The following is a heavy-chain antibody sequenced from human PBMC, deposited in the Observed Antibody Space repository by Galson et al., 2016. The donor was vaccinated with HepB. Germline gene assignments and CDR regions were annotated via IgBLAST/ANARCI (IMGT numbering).Heavy chain of an antibody. CDR1: GVPISSSSYY. CDR2: FYYSGST. J-gene: IGHJ2*01. D-gene: IGHD3-22*01. V-gene: IGHV4-39*01. CDR3: ATMIGVVSKGWYFDL. Sequence: SETLSLTCTVSGVPISSSSYYWGWIRQPPGKGLEWIGSFYYSGSTYYNPSLKSRVAKSVDTSKNQFSLKLNSATAADTAVYYCATMIGVVSKGWYFDLWGRGTLVTVSS.